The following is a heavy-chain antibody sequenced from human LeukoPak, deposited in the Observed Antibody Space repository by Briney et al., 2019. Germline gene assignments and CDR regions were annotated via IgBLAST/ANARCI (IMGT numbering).Heavy chain of an antibody. V-gene: IGHV3-48*01. CDR2: ITTSSSAT. D-gene: IGHD3-16*01. CDR1: GFTFSNYI. Sequence: GGSLRLSCAASGFTFSNYIMNWVRQAPGRGLEWVSYITTSSSATYYADSVKGRFTISRDNAKNSLYLQMNNLRAGDTAVYYCARDRTVGEFDFWGQGTLVPVSS. CDR3: ARDRTVGEFDF. J-gene: IGHJ4*02.